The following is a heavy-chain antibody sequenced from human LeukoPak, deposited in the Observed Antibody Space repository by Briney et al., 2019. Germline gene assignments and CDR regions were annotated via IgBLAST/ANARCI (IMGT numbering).Heavy chain of an antibody. J-gene: IGHJ6*03. D-gene: IGHD3-22*01. V-gene: IGHV4-4*07. CDR3: ARVDASGYINYYYYMDV. CDR1: GGSISSYY. CDR2: IYTSGST. Sequence: SETLSLTCTVSGGSISSYYWSWIRQPAGKGLEWIGRIYTSGSTNYNPSLKSRVTMSVDTSKNQFSLKLSSVTAADTAVYYCARVDASGYINYYYYMDVWGKGTTVTVSS.